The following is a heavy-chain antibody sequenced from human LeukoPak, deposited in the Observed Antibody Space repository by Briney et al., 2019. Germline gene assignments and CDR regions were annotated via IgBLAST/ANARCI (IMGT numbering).Heavy chain of an antibody. D-gene: IGHD3-10*01. J-gene: IGHJ6*03. V-gene: IGHV1-69*05. CDR2: IIPIFGTA. CDR1: GGTFSSYA. Sequence: ASVKVSCKASGGTFSSYAISWVRQAPGQGLEWMGGIIPIFGTANYAQKFQGRVTITTDESTSRAYMELSSLRSEDTAVYYCARGPGGYYYYYYMDVWGKGTTVTVSS. CDR3: ARGPGGYYYYYYMDV.